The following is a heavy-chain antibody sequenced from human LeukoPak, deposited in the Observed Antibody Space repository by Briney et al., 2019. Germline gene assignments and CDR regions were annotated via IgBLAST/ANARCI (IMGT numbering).Heavy chain of an antibody. CDR3: HPLAYITN. CDR2: IKNDGNS. V-gene: IGHV3-74*01. Sequence: GGSLRLYCTVSGFIFSSRWMHWVRQAPGKGLVWVAVIKNDGNSNYADSVKGRFIASRDDAKNTVYLQMSSLRADDTAVYYCHPLAYITNWGQGTLVTVSS. CDR1: GFIFSSRW. D-gene: IGHD3-10*01. J-gene: IGHJ4*02.